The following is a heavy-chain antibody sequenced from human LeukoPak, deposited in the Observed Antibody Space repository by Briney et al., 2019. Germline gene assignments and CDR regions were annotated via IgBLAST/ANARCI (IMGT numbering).Heavy chain of an antibody. CDR3: ASGMRVGPNI. CDR2: ISSSSDTI. J-gene: IGHJ4*02. V-gene: IGHV3-48*04. D-gene: IGHD1-26*01. Sequence: PGGSLRLSCAASGFTVSSNYMNWVRQAPGKGLEWVSYISSSSDTIYYADSVKGRFTISRDNAKNSLYLQMNSLRAEDTAVYYCASGMRVGPNIWGQGTLVTVSS. CDR1: GFTVSSNY.